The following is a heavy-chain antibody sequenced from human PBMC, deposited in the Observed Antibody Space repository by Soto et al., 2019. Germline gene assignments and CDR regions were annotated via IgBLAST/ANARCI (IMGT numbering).Heavy chain of an antibody. D-gene: IGHD3-22*01. Sequence: PSETLSLTCAVSGYSISNGYFWGWIRQPPGKGLEYIGSLLHSGITYYNPSLKSRVTMSVDTSKNQFSLKLSSVTAVDTAVYFCARLYYSSGYQHYFDYWGQGTPVTVSS. J-gene: IGHJ4*02. CDR3: ARLYYSSGYQHYFDY. CDR1: GYSISNGYF. V-gene: IGHV4-38-2*01. CDR2: LLHSGIT.